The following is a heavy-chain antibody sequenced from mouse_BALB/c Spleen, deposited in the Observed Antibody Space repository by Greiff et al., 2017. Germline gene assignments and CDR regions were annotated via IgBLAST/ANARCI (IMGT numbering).Heavy chain of an antibody. J-gene: IGHJ2*01. CDR2: ISSGSSTI. CDR3: ARWGYGYRFDY. Sequence: DVMLVESGGGLVQPGGSRKLSCAASGFTFSSFGMHWVRQAPEKGLEWVAYISSGSSTIYYADTVKGRFTISRDNPKNTLFLQMTSLRSEDTAMYYCARWGYGYRFDYWGQGTTLTVSS. CDR1: GFTFSSFG. D-gene: IGHD2-2*01. V-gene: IGHV5-17*02.